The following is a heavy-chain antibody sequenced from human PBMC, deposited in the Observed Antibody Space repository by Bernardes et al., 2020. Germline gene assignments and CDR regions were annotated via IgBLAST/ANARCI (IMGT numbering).Heavy chain of an antibody. CDR2: TYYSGST. CDR3: ARDGGRTDFWSGYYAWFDP. Sequence: SETLSLTCTVSGGSISSYYWSWIRQPPGKGLEWIGYTYYSGSTNYNPSLKSRGTISVDTSKNQFSLKLSSVTAADTAVYYCARDGGRTDFWSGYYAWFDPWGQGTLVTVSS. J-gene: IGHJ5*02. V-gene: IGHV4-59*01. CDR1: GGSISSYY. D-gene: IGHD3-3*01.